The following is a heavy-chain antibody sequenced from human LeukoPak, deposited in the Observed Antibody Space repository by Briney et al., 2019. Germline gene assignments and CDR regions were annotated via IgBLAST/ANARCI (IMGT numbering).Heavy chain of an antibody. CDR3: ARGPPDCSSTSCYAFDAFDI. J-gene: IGHJ3*02. Sequence: SETLSLTCTVSGGSLSSSSYYWGWIRQPPGKGLEWIGSMYYSGSTYYNPSLKSRVTISVDTSKNQFSLKLSSVTAADTAVYYCARGPPDCSSTSCYAFDAFDIWGQGTMVTVSS. D-gene: IGHD2-2*01. CDR1: GGSLSSSSYY. CDR2: MYYSGST. V-gene: IGHV4-39*07.